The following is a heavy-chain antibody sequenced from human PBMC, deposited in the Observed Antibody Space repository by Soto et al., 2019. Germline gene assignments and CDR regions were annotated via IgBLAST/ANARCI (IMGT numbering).Heavy chain of an antibody. D-gene: IGHD2-21*02. Sequence: QVQLQESGPGLVKPSETLSLTCTVSGGTISRYYWSWIRQPPGKGLEWIGYMYNTGSTVYNPSFQSRVTISVDXSXTXXSLKLNSVTAADTAVYYCARDLWGYCGTDCYPLDVWGQGTTVTVSS. CDR2: MYNTGST. CDR3: ARDLWGYCGTDCYPLDV. CDR1: GGTISRYY. V-gene: IGHV4-59*01. J-gene: IGHJ6*02.